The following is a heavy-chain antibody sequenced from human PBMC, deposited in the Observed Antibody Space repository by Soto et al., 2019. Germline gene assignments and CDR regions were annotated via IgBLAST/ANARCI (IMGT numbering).Heavy chain of an antibody. V-gene: IGHV1-8*01. CDR3: ARVNYYGSGSYEDFFYYYGLDV. CDR2: MNPNSGDT. D-gene: IGHD3-10*01. Sequence: ASVKVSCKASGSTFSTYDINWVRQAPGQGLEWMGWMNPNSGDTGYAQKFLGRVTMTRDSSIRTVYMELSSLSSEDTAVYYCARVNYYGSGSYEDFFYYYGLDVWGQGTTVTVSS. CDR1: GSTFSTYD. J-gene: IGHJ6*02.